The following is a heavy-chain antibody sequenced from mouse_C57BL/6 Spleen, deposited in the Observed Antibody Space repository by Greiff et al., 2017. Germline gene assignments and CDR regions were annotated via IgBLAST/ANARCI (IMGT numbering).Heavy chain of an antibody. D-gene: IGHD3-2*02. J-gene: IGHJ3*01. V-gene: IGHV3-6*01. Sequence: QSGPGLVQPSQSLSLTCSVTCYSITSGYYWNWIRQFPGNKLEWMGYISYDGSNNYNPSLKYRISITRDTSKNQFCLKLNSVTTEDTATYYCARDEDSSGYYWRQAALVPVSA. CDR3: ARDEDSSGYY. CDR1: CYSITSGYY. CDR2: ISYDGSN.